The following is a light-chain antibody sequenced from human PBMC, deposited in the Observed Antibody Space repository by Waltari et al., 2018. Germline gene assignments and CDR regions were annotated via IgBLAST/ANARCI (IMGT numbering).Light chain of an antibody. V-gene: IGLV1-40*01. Sequence: QSVLTQPPSVSGAPGQRVTISCTGSGSNIGAGYDVHWYQQLPRAAPKLLIYGSGTRPSGVPDRCFGSTSGTSASLAITGLQAEDEADYYCQAYDTSLSVVFGGGTKLTVL. CDR2: GSG. J-gene: IGLJ3*02. CDR3: QAYDTSLSVV. CDR1: GSNIGAGYD.